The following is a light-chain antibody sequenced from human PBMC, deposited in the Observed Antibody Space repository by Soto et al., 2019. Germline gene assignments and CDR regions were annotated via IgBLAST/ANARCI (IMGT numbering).Light chain of an antibody. V-gene: IGKV3-15*01. CDR2: AAS. CDR3: HQYHNWT. J-gene: IGKJ1*01. CDR1: QSVSSN. Sequence: ERVMTQSPATLSVSPGETATLSCRASQSVSSNLAWYQQKPGQAPRLLIYAASTRATGIPARFSGSGSGTEFTLTISSLQSEDFAVYSCHQYHNWTFGQGTKVDIK.